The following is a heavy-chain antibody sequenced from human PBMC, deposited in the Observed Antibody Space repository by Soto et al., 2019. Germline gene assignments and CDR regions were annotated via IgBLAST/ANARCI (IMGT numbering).Heavy chain of an antibody. J-gene: IGHJ4*02. V-gene: IGHV4-39*01. D-gene: IGHD6-13*01. CDR3: AAHSSWLYYFDY. CDR1: DGSIRSSGYY. Sequence: SETLSLTCTVADGSIRSSGYYWGWIRQPPGKGLEWIGSIYYSGSTYYNPSLKSRVTISVDTSKNQFSLKLSSVTAADTAVYYCAAHSSWLYYFDYWGQGTLVTVSS. CDR2: IYYSGST.